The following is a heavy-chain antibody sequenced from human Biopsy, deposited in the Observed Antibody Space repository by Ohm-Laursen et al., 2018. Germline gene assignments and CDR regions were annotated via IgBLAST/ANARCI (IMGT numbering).Heavy chain of an antibody. J-gene: IGHJ4*02. Sequence: GASVKVSCKISGYTLTALSMHWVRQAPGRGLEWMGWISPYNGDTDYAQKLQGRVTMTTDTSTSTAYMDLRSLRSDDTAVYYCARDRWPHVTLLGLVVFDFWGQGTLVIVSS. D-gene: IGHD3-3*01. CDR2: ISPYNGDT. CDR1: GYTLTALS. CDR3: ARDRWPHVTLLGLVVFDF. V-gene: IGHV1-18*01.